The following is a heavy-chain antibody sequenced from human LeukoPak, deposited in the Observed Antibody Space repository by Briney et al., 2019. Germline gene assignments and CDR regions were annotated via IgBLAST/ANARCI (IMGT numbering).Heavy chain of an antibody. Sequence: PSETLSLTCTVSGGSISSSSYYWGWIRQPPGKGLEWIGYIYYSGSTYYNPSLKSRVTISVDTSKNQFSLKLSSVTAADTAVYYCARGGFRGYAPYYFDYWGQGTLVTVSS. CDR1: GGSISSSSYY. J-gene: IGHJ4*02. CDR2: IYYSGST. CDR3: ARGGFRGYAPYYFDY. V-gene: IGHV4-30-4*08. D-gene: IGHD3-10*01.